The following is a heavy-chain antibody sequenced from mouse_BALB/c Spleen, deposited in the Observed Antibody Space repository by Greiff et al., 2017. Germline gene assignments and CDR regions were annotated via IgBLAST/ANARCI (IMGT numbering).Heavy chain of an antibody. CDR2: ISYSGST. Sequence: EVQGVESGPGLVKPSQSLSLTCTVTGYSITSDYAWNWIRQFPGNKLEWMGYISYSGSTSYNPSLKSRISITRDTSKNQFFLQLNSVTTEDTATYYCARFYYYGSNPYAMDYWGQGTSVTVSS. CDR3: ARFYYYGSNPYAMDY. V-gene: IGHV3-2*02. D-gene: IGHD1-1*01. J-gene: IGHJ4*01. CDR1: GYSITSDYA.